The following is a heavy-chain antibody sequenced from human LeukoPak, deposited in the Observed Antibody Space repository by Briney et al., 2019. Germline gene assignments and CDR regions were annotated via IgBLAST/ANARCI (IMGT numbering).Heavy chain of an antibody. J-gene: IGHJ6*02. D-gene: IGHD4-17*01. CDR3: VRVGHGDARPYHYSMDV. CDR1: GFTFSQYG. CDR2: IWYDGSYK. Sequence: QPGRSLRLSCAASGFTFSQYGMHWVRQAPGKGLEWVAVIWYDGSYKYYADSVRGRFTISRDNSKNTVYVQMNSLRVEHTAVYYCVRVGHGDARPYHYSMDVWGQGTTVTVSS. V-gene: IGHV3-33*01.